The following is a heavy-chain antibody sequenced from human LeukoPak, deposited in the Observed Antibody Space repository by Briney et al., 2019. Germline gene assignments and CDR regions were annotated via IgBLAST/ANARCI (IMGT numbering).Heavy chain of an antibody. CDR2: ISDSSSLT. D-gene: IGHD3-10*01. CDR3: ARVIRGGYGMDV. J-gene: IGHJ6*02. Sequence: PGGSLRLSCAASGFTFSGFGMIWVRQAPGKGLEWVSYISDSSSLTDYADSVRGRFTISRDNAKNSLSLQLNSLRDEDTAVYFCARVIRGGYGMDVWGQGTTVTVSS. V-gene: IGHV3-48*02. CDR1: GFTFSGFG.